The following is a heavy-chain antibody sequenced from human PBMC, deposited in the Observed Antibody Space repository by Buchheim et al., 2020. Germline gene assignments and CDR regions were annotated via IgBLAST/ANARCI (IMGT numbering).Heavy chain of an antibody. J-gene: IGHJ4*02. CDR3: ARLQQQLVFFDF. V-gene: IGHV3-11*01. CDR2: ISSSRGTTI. D-gene: IGHD6-13*01. CDR1: GFTFSEYY. Sequence: QEQLVESGGGLVKPGGSLRLSCAASGFTFSEYYMSWIRQAPGKGLEWASYISSSRGTTIYYADSVKGRFTISRDNAKNSLYLQMNSLRAEDTAVYYCARLQQQLVFFDFWGQGTL.